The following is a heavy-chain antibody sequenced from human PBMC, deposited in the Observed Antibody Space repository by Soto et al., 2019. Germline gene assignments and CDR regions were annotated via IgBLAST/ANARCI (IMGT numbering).Heavy chain of an antibody. V-gene: IGHV3-23*01. D-gene: IGHD3-22*01. CDR2: ISGSGGST. CDR1: GFTFSSYA. J-gene: IGHJ4*02. Sequence: GGSLRLSCAASGFTFSSYAMSWVRQAPGKGLEWVSAISGSGGSTYYADSVKGRFTIYRDNSKDTLYLQMNNLRAEDTAVYYCAKDEVTMIVVVNDSLLRGFDYWGQGTLVTVSS. CDR3: AKDEVTMIVVVNDSLLRGFDY.